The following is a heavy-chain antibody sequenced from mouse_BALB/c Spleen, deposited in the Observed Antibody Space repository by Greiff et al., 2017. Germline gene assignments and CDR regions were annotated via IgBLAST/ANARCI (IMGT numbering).Heavy chain of an antibody. CDR2: INPSTGYT. Sequence: VQLQQSGAELAKPGASVKMSCKASGYTFTSYWMHWVKQRPGQGLEWIGHINPSTGYTEYNQKFKDKATLTADKSSSTAYMQLSSLTSEDSAVYYCARFITTVGDYWGQGTTLTVSS. V-gene: IGHV1-7*01. CDR1: GYTFTSYW. CDR3: ARFITTVGDY. J-gene: IGHJ2*01. D-gene: IGHD1-1*01.